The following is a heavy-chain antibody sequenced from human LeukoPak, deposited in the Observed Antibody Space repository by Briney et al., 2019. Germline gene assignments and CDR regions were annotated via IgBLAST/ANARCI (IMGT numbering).Heavy chain of an antibody. CDR2: IYPGDSDT. CDR3: ATYTYYYDSSAYHGY. Sequence: GESLKISCKGSGYSFTSYWIGWVRQMPGKGLEWMGIIYPGDSDTRYSPSFQGQVTISADKSISTAYLQWSSLKASDTAMYCCATYTYYYDSSAYHGYWGQGTLVTVSS. CDR1: GYSFTSYW. D-gene: IGHD3-22*01. V-gene: IGHV5-51*01. J-gene: IGHJ4*02.